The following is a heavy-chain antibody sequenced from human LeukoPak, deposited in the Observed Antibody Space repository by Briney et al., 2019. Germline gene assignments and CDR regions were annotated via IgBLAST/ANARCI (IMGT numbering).Heavy chain of an antibody. J-gene: IGHJ5*02. CDR1: GFAFDDYV. Sequence: GGSLRLSCAASGFAFDDYVMHWVRQTPDKGLEWVSLITGDGGTAYYADSVRGRFSISRDNSRNALYLQMNSLRTEDTAFYYCAKDSPVARLHWFDPWGQGTLVTVSS. V-gene: IGHV3-43*02. D-gene: IGHD4-23*01. CDR2: ITGDGGTA. CDR3: AKDSPVARLHWFDP.